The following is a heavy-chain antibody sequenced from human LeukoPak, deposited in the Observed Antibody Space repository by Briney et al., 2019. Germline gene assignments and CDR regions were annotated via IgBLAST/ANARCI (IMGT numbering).Heavy chain of an antibody. Sequence: GASVKVSCKASGGTFSSYAISWVRQAPGQGLEWMGGIIPIFGTANYAQKFQGRVTITTDESTSTAYMELSSLRSEDTAVYYCARTSLAARRLDPWGQGTLVTVSS. J-gene: IGHJ5*02. CDR2: IIPIFGTA. D-gene: IGHD6-6*01. V-gene: IGHV1-69*05. CDR3: ARTSLAARRLDP. CDR1: GGTFSSYA.